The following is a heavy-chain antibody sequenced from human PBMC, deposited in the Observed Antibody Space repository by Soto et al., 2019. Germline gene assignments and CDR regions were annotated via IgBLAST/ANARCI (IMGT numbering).Heavy chain of an antibody. CDR2: ISHHGLNK. Sequence: QVQLVESGGGVVQPGRSLRLSCATSRFTFSDYGMHWVRRAPGKGLEWVAGISHHGLNKQYADSGKGRFTISRDNTKKTVYLQMSSLRAEDTAVYYCANDGGGGSYKNYFDYWGQGTLVTVSS. CDR1: RFTFSDYG. V-gene: IGHV3-30*18. J-gene: IGHJ4*02. CDR3: ANDGGGGSYKNYFDY. D-gene: IGHD1-26*01.